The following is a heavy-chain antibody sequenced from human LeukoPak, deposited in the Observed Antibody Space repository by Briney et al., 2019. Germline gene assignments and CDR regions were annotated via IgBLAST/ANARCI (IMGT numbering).Heavy chain of an antibody. CDR2: IYYSGST. D-gene: IGHD3-10*01. V-gene: IGHV4-30-4*01. Sequence: PSETLSLTCTVSGGSISSGDYYWSWIRQPPGKGLEWIGYIYYSGSTYYNPSLKSRVTISVDTSKNQFSLKLSSVTAADTAVYYCARRGDLDVDGMDVWGQGTTVTVSS. J-gene: IGHJ6*02. CDR3: ARRGDLDVDGMDV. CDR1: GGSISSGDYY.